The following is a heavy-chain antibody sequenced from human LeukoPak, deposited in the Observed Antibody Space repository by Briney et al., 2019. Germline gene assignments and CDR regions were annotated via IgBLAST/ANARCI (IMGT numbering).Heavy chain of an antibody. Sequence: ASVKVSCKASGYTFTNYAMHWVRQAPGQRLEWMGWINAGNGNTKYSQKFQGRVTITRDTSASTAYMELSGLRSEDTAVYYCSRGFAGYYYDSSGYYYGDFDYWGQGTLVTVSS. CDR2: INAGNGNT. J-gene: IGHJ4*02. D-gene: IGHD3-22*01. CDR3: SRGFAGYYYDSSGYYYGDFDY. V-gene: IGHV1-3*01. CDR1: GYTFTNYA.